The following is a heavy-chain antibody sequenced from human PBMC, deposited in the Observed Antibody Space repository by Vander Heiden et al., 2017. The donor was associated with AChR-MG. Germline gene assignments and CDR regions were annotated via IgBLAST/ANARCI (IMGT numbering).Heavy chain of an antibody. V-gene: IGHV6-1*01. D-gene: IGHD5-12*01. CDR2: TYYRSKWYN. CDR1: GDSVSSNSDA. Sequence: QVQLQQSGPGLVKPSQTLSLTCAIPGDSVSSNSDAWNWIRQSPSRGLEWLGRTYYRSKWYNDYAVSVKSRITINPDTSKNQFSLQLNSVTPEDTAVYYCAREGRWLQFPYYYYGMDVWGQGTTVTVSS. CDR3: AREGRWLQFPYYYYGMDV. J-gene: IGHJ6*02.